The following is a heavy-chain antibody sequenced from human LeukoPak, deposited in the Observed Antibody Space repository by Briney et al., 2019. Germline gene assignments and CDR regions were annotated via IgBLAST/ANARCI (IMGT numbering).Heavy chain of an antibody. CDR2: IYYSGST. J-gene: IGHJ5*02. CDR3: ARTSSYCSSTSCYGEPNWFDP. Sequence: PSETLSLTCTASGGSISSYYWSWIRQPPGKGLEWIGYIYYSGSTNYNPSLKSRVTISVDTSKNQFSLKLSSVTAADTAVYYCARTSSYCSSTSCYGEPNWFDPWGQGTLVTVSS. V-gene: IGHV4-59*08. CDR1: GGSISSYY. D-gene: IGHD2-2*01.